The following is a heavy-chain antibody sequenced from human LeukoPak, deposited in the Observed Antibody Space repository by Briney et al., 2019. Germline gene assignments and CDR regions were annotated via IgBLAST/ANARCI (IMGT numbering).Heavy chain of an antibody. V-gene: IGHV1-18*01. D-gene: IGHD3-22*01. CDR2: ISTHNGNT. Sequence: GASVKVSCKASGYTFTNYAMHWVRQAPGQGLEWMGWISTHNGNTKYAQKFQGRVTMTTDTSTSTAYMELRSLRSDDTAVHYCARVADSSGAWFDPWGQGTLVTVSS. CDR1: GYTFTNYA. J-gene: IGHJ5*02. CDR3: ARVADSSGAWFDP.